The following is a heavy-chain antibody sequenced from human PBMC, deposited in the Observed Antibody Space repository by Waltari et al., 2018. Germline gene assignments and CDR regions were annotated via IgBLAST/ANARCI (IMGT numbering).Heavy chain of an antibody. CDR1: GGTFSSYA. CDR2: IIPIFGTA. CDR3: ARSLGYCSGGSCLMSFDY. Sequence: QVQLVQSGAEVKKPGSSVKVSCKASGGTFSSYAISWVRQAPVQGLEWMGRIIPIFGTANYAQKFQGRVTITADKSTSTAYMELSSLRSEDTAVYYCARSLGYCSGGSCLMSFDYWGQGTLVTVSS. J-gene: IGHJ4*02. V-gene: IGHV1-69*08. D-gene: IGHD2-15*01.